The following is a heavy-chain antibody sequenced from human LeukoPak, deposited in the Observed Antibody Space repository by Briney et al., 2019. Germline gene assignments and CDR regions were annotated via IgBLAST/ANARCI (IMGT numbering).Heavy chain of an antibody. CDR3: ARGGDSSGWEVDY. D-gene: IGHD6-19*01. J-gene: IGHJ4*02. Sequence: PSETLSLTCAVYGGSFGGYYWSWIRQPPGKGLEWIGEINHSGSTNYNPSLKSRVTISVDTSKNQFSLKLSSVTAADTAVYYCARGGDSSGWEVDYWGQGTLVTVSS. CDR1: GGSFGGYY. CDR2: INHSGST. V-gene: IGHV4-34*01.